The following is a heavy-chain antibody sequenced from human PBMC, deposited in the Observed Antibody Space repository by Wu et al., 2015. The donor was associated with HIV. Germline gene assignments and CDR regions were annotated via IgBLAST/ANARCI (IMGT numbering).Heavy chain of an antibody. CDR1: GDGFTSYA. D-gene: IGHD5-12*01. CDR3: ARGTVVATGDAFDI. J-gene: IGHJ3*02. Sequence: QVHLVQFGGEVKKPGSSVKVTCKASGDGFTSYAVSWVRQAPGQGLEWMGWINPNSGGTNYAQKFQGRVTMTRDTSISTAYMELSRLRSDDTAVYYCARGTVVATGDAFDIWGQGTMVTVSS. V-gene: IGHV1-2*02. CDR2: INPNSGGT.